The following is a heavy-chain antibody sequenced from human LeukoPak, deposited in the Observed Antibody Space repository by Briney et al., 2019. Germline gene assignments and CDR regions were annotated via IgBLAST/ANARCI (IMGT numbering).Heavy chain of an antibody. D-gene: IGHD2-2*01. CDR1: GGFISGYF. CDR2: LYSPGST. CDR3: ARHNPPPTGFCSGTSCFMSGSQYFYRDV. V-gene: IGHV4-4*09. Sequence: CETLSLTRTVCGGFISGYFWSGMRQPPGKGPEGIGDLYSPGSTNYSPSLSSRVSSSVDTSKTQLSLNLRFVTATDTAVDHCARHNPPPTGFCSGTSCFMSGSQYFYRDVWGKGTAVTVS. J-gene: IGHJ6*03.